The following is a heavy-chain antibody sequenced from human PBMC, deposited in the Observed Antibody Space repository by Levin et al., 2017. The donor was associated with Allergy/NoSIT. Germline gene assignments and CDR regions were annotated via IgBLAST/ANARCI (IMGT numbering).Heavy chain of an antibody. CDR1: GGSFSSDSYY. Sequence: KSSETLSLTCSVSGGSFSSDSYYWSWIRQPAGKRLEWIGRIYSSGRTHYNPSLKSRVTMSEDTSKNQFTLNLTSVTAADTAVYYCARDRGYSGSGSRYFDLWGRGTLVIVST. V-gene: IGHV4-61*02. CDR2: IYSSGRT. CDR3: ARDRGYSGSGSRYFDL. J-gene: IGHJ2*01. D-gene: IGHD3-10*01.